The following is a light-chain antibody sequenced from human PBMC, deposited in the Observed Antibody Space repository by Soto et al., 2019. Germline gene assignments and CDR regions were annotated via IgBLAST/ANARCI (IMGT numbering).Light chain of an antibody. J-gene: IGKJ1*01. CDR1: QTISTY. Sequence: DIQMTQSPSSRAASVGVRVTITCRASQTISTYLNWYQQKPGKAPNLLIYTASNLESGVPSRFSGSGSGTDFTLTISSLQPEDFATYFCQQSYSRPRTFGQGTKGDIK. V-gene: IGKV1-39*01. CDR3: QQSYSRPRT. CDR2: TAS.